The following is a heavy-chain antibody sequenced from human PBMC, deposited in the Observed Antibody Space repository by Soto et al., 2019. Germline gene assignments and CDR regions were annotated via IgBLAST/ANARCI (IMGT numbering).Heavy chain of an antibody. D-gene: IGHD3-22*01. CDR2: ISGSGALT. V-gene: IGHV3-23*01. CDR1: GFTFSSYA. J-gene: IGHJ4*02. CDR3: AKDSGLYHHASGYYGFFDY. Sequence: GGSLRLSCAASGFTFSSYAMSWVRQAPGKGLEWVSTISGSGALTFYADSVKGRFTISSDNSKNTLYLQMTSLRAEDTAIFYCAKDSGLYHHASGYYGFFDYWGQGT.